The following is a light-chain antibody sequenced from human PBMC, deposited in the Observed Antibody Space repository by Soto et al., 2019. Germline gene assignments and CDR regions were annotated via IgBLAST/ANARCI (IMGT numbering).Light chain of an antibody. CDR1: QTISSW. J-gene: IGKJ1*01. CDR3: LHYNSYPEA. Sequence: ILLTQSPSSLSASVGNRVTITCRASQTISSWLAWYQQKPGKAPKLLIYKASTLKSGVPSRFSGSGSGTEFTPTISSLQPDDFATYYCLHYNSYPEAFGQGTKVDIK. V-gene: IGKV1-5*03. CDR2: KAS.